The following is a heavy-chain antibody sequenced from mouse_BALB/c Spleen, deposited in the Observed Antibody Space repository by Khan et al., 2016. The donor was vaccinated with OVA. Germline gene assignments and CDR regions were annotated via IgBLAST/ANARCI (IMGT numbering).Heavy chain of an antibody. CDR1: GYSITSGYG. CDR3: ARTGRIKY. D-gene: IGHD1-1*01. Sequence: EVQLVESGPGLVKPSQSLSLTCTVTGYSITSGYGRNLNRQPQGNKLEWVGIISSSGSTNYNPSLKSRTSITRDTSKNQFFLQLTTVTTEDTATYYCARTGRIKYWGQGTTLTVSS. CDR2: ISSSGST. V-gene: IGHV3-2*02. J-gene: IGHJ2*01.